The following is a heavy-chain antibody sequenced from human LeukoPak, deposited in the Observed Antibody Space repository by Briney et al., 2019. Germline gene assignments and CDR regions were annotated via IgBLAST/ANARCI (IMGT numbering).Heavy chain of an antibody. CDR2: ISSSGSTI. V-gene: IGHV3-11*04. D-gene: IGHD4-17*01. Sequence: GGSLRLSCAASGFTFSDYYMSWIRQAPGKGLEWVSYISSSGSTIYYADSVKGRFTISRDNAKNSLYLQMNSLRAEDTAVYYCARDAGTVTYRLLYYYYYMDVWGKGTTVTVSS. J-gene: IGHJ6*03. CDR1: GFTFSDYY. CDR3: ARDAGTVTYRLLYYYYYMDV.